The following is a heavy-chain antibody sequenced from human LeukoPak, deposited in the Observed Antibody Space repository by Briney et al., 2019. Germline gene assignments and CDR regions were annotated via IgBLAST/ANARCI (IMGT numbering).Heavy chain of an antibody. CDR2: IYSGGST. J-gene: IGHJ2*01. CDR3: AKQRAYWYFDL. V-gene: IGHV3-66*04. Sequence: PGGSLRLSCAASGFTVSSNYVSWVRQAPGKGLEWVPVIYSGGSTYYADSVKGRFTISRDNSKNTLYLQMNSLRAEDTAVYYCAKQRAYWYFDLWGRGTLVTVSS. CDR1: GFTVSSNY.